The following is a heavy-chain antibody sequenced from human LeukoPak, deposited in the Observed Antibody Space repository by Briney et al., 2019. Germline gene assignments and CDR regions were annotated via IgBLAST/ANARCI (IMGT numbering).Heavy chain of an antibody. D-gene: IGHD6-13*01. V-gene: IGHV3-49*04. CDR3: TRGGSSWYWLDY. CDR2: IRSKAYGGTT. CDR1: GFTFGDYA. Sequence: SLRLSCTASGFTFGDYAMSWVRQAPGKGLEWVGLIRSKAYGGTTEYAASVKGRFTISRDDSKSIAYLQMNSLKTEDTAVYYCTRGGSSWYWLDYWGQGTLVTVSS. J-gene: IGHJ4*02.